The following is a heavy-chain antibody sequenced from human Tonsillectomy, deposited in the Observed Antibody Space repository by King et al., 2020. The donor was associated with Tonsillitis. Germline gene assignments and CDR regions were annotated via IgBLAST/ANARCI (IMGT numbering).Heavy chain of an antibody. Sequence: VQLVESGGGLIQPGGSLRLSCAASGFTVSSNYMSWVRQAPGKGLEWVSVIYSGSSTYYADSVKGRFTISRDTSKNTLYLQMNSLRAEDTAVYYFARDLGGGVLAAGTDQKYYYYGMDVWGQGTTVTVSS. V-gene: IGHV3-53*01. D-gene: IGHD6-13*01. CDR1: GFTVSSNY. CDR2: IYSGSST. CDR3: ARDLGGGVLAAGTDQKYYYYGMDV. J-gene: IGHJ6*02.